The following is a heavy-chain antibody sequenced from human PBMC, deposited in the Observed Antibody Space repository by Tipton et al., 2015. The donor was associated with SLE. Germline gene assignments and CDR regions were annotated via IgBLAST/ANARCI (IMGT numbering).Heavy chain of an antibody. CDR3: ARDNSGWYYFDY. D-gene: IGHD6-19*01. CDR1: GGPISSHY. CDR2: IYYSGST. V-gene: IGHV4-59*11. Sequence: TLSLTCTVSGGPISSHYWSWIRQPPGKGLEWIGYIYYSGSTYYNPSLKSRVTISVDTSKNQFSLKVSSVTAADTAVYYCARDNSGWYYFDYWGQGTLVTVSS. J-gene: IGHJ4*02.